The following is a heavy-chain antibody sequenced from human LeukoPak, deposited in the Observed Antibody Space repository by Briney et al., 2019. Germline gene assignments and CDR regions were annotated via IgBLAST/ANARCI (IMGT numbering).Heavy chain of an antibody. Sequence: SETLSLTCTVSGGSISSSSYYWGWIRQPPGKGLEWIGSIYYGGSTYYSPSLKSRVTISVDTSKNQFSLKVTSVTAADTAVYFCARNERASDAFDIWGQGTMVTVSS. CDR3: ARNERASDAFDI. V-gene: IGHV4-39*01. J-gene: IGHJ3*02. D-gene: IGHD1-1*01. CDR1: GGSISSSSYY. CDR2: IYYGGST.